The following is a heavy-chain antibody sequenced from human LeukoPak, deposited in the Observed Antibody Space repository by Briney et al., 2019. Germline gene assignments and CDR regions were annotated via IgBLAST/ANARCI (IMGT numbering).Heavy chain of an antibody. CDR1: GFTFGDYA. CDR2: IRSKVYGGTI. V-gene: IGHV3-49*03. D-gene: IGHD5-12*01. J-gene: IGHJ4*02. Sequence: GGSLRLSCTASGFTFGDYAMSWFRQAPGKGLEWVGFIRSKVYGGTIEYAASVKGRFTISRDDSKSIAYLQMNSLKSEDTAVYYCVRYSGDADYWGQGTLVTVSS. CDR3: VRYSGDADY.